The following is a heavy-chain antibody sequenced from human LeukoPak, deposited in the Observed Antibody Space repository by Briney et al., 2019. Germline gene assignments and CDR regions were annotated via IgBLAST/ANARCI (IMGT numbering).Heavy chain of an antibody. CDR2: INPHTGGT. V-gene: IGHV1-2*02. Sequence: ASMKVSCKASGYTFTAYYMHWVRQAPGQGLEWVGWINPHTGGTNYAQKFQGRVTMTRDTSISTAYMELSRLRSDDTAVYYCARPYCSGGSCHDFFDYWGQGTLVTVSS. CDR1: GYTFTAYY. CDR3: ARPYCSGGSCHDFFDY. J-gene: IGHJ4*02. D-gene: IGHD2-15*01.